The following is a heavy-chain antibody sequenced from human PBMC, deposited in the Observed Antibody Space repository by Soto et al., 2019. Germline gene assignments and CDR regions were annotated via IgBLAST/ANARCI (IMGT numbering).Heavy chain of an antibody. CDR2: ISAYNGNT. CDR1: GYTFTSYG. J-gene: IGHJ3*02. CDR3: ARLPGASYYYDSSGYYFGRDAFDI. Sequence: ASVKVSCKASGYTFTSYGLSWVRQAPGQGLEWMGWISAYNGNTNYAQKLQGRVTMTTDTSTSTAYMELRSLRSDDTAVYYCARLPGASYYYDSSGYYFGRDAFDIWGQGTMVT. D-gene: IGHD3-22*01. V-gene: IGHV1-18*01.